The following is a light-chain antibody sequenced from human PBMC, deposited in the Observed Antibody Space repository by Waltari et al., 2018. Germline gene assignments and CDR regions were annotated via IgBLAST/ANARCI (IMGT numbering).Light chain of an antibody. Sequence: DIVMTQSPDSLAVSLGERATINCKSSQSLLYSSNNKNNLAWYQQKPGQPPKLLIYWASTREAGVPDRVSGSGSGIHFILTISSLQAEDVAVYYCQQYYNTPRTFGQGTKVEIK. CDR1: QSLLYSSNNKNN. V-gene: IGKV4-1*01. CDR2: WAS. J-gene: IGKJ1*01. CDR3: QQYYNTPRT.